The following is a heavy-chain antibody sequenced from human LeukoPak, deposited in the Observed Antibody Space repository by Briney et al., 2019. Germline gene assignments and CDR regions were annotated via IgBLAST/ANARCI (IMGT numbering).Heavy chain of an antibody. D-gene: IGHD3-9*01. CDR2: IYNSGNT. Sequence: SETLSLTCTVSGGSISNYYWSWVRQPPGKGLEWVGYIYNSGNTNYIPSLKSRITISVDTSKKQFSLKLSSVTAADTAVYYCARGRYDILTGYWVDFWGQGTLVTVSS. V-gene: IGHV4-59*01. J-gene: IGHJ4*02. CDR3: ARGRYDILTGYWVDF. CDR1: GGSISNYY.